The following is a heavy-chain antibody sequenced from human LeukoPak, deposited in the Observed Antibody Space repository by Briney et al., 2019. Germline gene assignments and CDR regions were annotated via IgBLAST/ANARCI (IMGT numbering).Heavy chain of an antibody. CDR3: ALTYYDYIWGSYRYGYFDY. Sequence: SETLSLTCAVYGGSFSGYYWSWIRQPPGKGLEWIGEINHSGSTNYNPSLKSRVTISVDTSKNQFFLKLSSVTAADTAVYYCALTYYDYIWGSYRYGYFDYWGQGTLVTVSS. CDR2: INHSGST. J-gene: IGHJ4*02. V-gene: IGHV4-34*01. CDR1: GGSFSGYY. D-gene: IGHD3-16*02.